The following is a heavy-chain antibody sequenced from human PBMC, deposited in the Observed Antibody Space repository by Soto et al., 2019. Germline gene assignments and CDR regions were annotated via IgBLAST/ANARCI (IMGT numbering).Heavy chain of an antibody. V-gene: IGHV3-23*01. D-gene: IGHD4-4*01. CDR3: AKDSGGYSNYVHNWFDP. J-gene: IGHJ5*02. CDR2: ISGSGGST. Sequence: GGSLRLSCAASGFTFSSYAMSWVRQAPGKGLEWVSAISGSGGSTYYADSVKGRFTISRDNSKNTLYLQMNSLRAEDTAVYYCAKDSGGYSNYVHNWFDPWGHGTLVTVSS. CDR1: GFTFSSYA.